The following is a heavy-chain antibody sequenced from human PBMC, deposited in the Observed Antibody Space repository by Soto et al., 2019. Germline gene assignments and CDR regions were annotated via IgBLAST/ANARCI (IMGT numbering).Heavy chain of an antibody. J-gene: IGHJ5*02. V-gene: IGHV3-74*01. Sequence: EVQLVDSGGGLVQPGGSVRLSCAASGFTFSTYWIHWVRQVPGKGLVWVSRINSDGSSTRYADSVKGRFTISRDNAKNTVNLQMTSLRAEDTAVYYCAGKMINFGEIALDPWGQGTLVTVSS. CDR1: GFTFSTYW. CDR3: AGKMINFGEIALDP. D-gene: IGHD3-3*01. CDR2: INSDGSST.